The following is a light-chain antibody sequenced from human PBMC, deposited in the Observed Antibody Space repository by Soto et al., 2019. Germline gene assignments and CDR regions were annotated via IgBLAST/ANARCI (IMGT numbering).Light chain of an antibody. CDR1: SSDVGGYNY. J-gene: IGLJ1*01. Sequence: QSVLTHPASVSRPPGQSITISCTGTSSDVGGYNYVSWYQQHPVKAPKLMIYDVTNRPSGVSDRFSGSKSGNTASLTISGLQAEDEADYYCSSYTSSSTPYVFGTGTKVTVL. V-gene: IGLV2-14*01. CDR3: SSYTSSSTPYV. CDR2: DVT.